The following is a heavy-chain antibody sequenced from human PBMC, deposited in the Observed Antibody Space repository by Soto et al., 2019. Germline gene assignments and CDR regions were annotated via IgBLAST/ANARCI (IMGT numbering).Heavy chain of an antibody. CDR3: AKSPNFYCSSPNCYKYYFDH. D-gene: IGHD2-2*02. V-gene: IGHV3-30*18. J-gene: IGHJ4*02. Sequence: QVQLVESGGGVVQPGRSLRLSCAASGFTFSSCGMHWVRQAPGKGLEWVAVMSYDGSEKYYVDSVKGRFTISKDNSKNTLYLQMNSLRPEDTAVYYCAKSPNFYCSSPNCYKYYFDHWGQGTRVTVSS. CDR1: GFTFSSCG. CDR2: MSYDGSEK.